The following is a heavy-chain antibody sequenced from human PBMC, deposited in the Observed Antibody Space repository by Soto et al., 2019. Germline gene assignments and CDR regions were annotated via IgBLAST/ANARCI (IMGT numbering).Heavy chain of an antibody. J-gene: IGHJ4*02. V-gene: IGHV3-21*01. CDR1: GFTFSSYS. D-gene: IGHD2-15*01. Sequence: EVQLVESGGGLVKPAGSLRLSCAASGFTFSSYSMNWVRQAPGKGLEWVSSISSSSSYIYYADSVKGRFTISRDNAKNSLYLQMSSLRAEDTAVYDCARGVGGSDSWYFDYWGQGTLVTVSS. CDR2: ISSSSSYI. CDR3: ARGVGGSDSWYFDY.